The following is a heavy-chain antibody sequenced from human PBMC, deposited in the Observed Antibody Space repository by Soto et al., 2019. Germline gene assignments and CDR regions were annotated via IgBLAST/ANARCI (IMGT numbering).Heavy chain of an antibody. CDR2: ISGGGGNS. V-gene: IGHV3-23*01. Sequence: QLLESGGGLVQPGGSRRPSCAASGFNFGDYTMTWVRQAPGQGLVWISTISGGGGNSYYADVVKGRFTITRDNSKNTLYLQMNSLKGEDTALYFCAKETFGVGWTLDFWGQGTLVTVSS. CDR3: AKETFGVGWTLDF. CDR1: GFNFGDYT. D-gene: IGHD6-19*01. J-gene: IGHJ4*02.